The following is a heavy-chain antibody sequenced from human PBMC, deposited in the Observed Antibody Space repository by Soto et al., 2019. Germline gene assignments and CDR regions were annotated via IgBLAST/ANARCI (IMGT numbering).Heavy chain of an antibody. CDR3: ARTLQLWFDSAATYNWFDP. D-gene: IGHD5-18*01. CDR1: GGTFSSYA. J-gene: IGHJ5*02. CDR2: IIPIFGTA. Sequence: QVQLVQSGAEVKKPGSSVKVSCKASGGTFSSYAISWVRQAPGQGLEWMGGIIPIFGTANYAQKFQGRVTITADESTSTAYMELSSLRSEDTAVYYCARTLQLWFDSAATYNWFDPWGQGTLVTVSS. V-gene: IGHV1-69*01.